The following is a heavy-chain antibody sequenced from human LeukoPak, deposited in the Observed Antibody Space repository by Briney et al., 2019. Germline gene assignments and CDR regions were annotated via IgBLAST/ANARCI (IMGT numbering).Heavy chain of an antibody. Sequence: SETLSLTCTVSGGSISIYYWSWIRQPAGKGLEWIGRIYTSGSTNYNPSLKSRVTMLVDTSKNQFSLKLTSVTAADTAMYYCARRNSGSWYFDLWGRGTLVTVSS. CDR2: IYTSGST. CDR3: ARRNSGSWYFDL. V-gene: IGHV4-4*07. J-gene: IGHJ2*01. CDR1: GGSISIYY. D-gene: IGHD6-13*01.